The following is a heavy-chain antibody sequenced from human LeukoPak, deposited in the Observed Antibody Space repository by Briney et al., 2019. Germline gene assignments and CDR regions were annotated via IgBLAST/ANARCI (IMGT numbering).Heavy chain of an antibody. Sequence: ASVKVSCKASGYTFTNYGISWVRQAPGQGLEWMGWISPYSGNANYAQNVQGRVTMTTDTSTYTAYLELRGLRLDDTAVYYCARTPPGSYLDFWGQGTLVTVSS. V-gene: IGHV1-18*01. CDR1: GYTFTNYG. D-gene: IGHD3-10*01. CDR2: ISPYSGNA. J-gene: IGHJ4*02. CDR3: ARTPPGSYLDF.